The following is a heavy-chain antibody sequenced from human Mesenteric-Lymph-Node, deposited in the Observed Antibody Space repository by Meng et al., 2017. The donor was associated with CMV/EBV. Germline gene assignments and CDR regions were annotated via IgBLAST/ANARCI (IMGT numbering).Heavy chain of an antibody. Sequence: ASVKVSCKASGYTFTGYYMHWVRQAPGQGLEWMGWINPNSGGTNYAQKFQGRVTMTRDTSISTAYMELSRLRSDDTAVYYCARDRVSYCSSTSCTYYYGMTSGAKGPRSPSP. J-gene: IGHJ6*02. CDR2: INPNSGGT. D-gene: IGHD2-2*01. V-gene: IGHV1-2*02. CDR3: ARDRVSYCSSTSCTYYYGMTS. CDR1: GYTFTGYY.